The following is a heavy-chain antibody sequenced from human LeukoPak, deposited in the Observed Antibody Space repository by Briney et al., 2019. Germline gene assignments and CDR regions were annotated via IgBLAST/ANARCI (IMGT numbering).Heavy chain of an antibody. CDR1: GFTFSNYW. V-gene: IGHV3-74*01. CDR2: INTDGRST. J-gene: IGHJ3*01. D-gene: IGHD3-10*01. Sequence: QAGGSLRLSCAASGFTFSNYWMHWVRQAPGKGLVWVARINTDGRSTAHADSVKGRFTISRDNAKNTLFLQMNSLRAEDTALYYCARHPGDWGQGTMVTVSS. CDR3: ARHPGD.